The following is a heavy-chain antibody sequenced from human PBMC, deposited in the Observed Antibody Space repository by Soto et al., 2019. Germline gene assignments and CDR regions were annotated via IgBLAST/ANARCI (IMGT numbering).Heavy chain of an antibody. J-gene: IGHJ6*02. D-gene: IGHD3-10*01. CDR1: GGSISSGDYY. V-gene: IGHV4-30-4*01. CDR3: ARGVRFRAHPPPSYYYGMDV. CDR2: IYYSGST. Sequence: PSETLSLTCTVSGGSISSGDYYWSWVRQPPGKGLEWIGYIYYSGSTYYNPSLKSRVTISVDTSKNQFSLKLSSVTAADTAVYYCARGVRFRAHPPPSYYYGMDVWGQGPRVTVSS.